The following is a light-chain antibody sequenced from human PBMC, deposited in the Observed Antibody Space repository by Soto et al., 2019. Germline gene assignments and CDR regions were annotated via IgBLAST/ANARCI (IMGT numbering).Light chain of an antibody. Sequence: QSLLTQPPSVSSAPGQKVTISCSGSSSNIENYYVSWYQQLPGTAPKLLIYDNNKRPSGIPDRFSGSKSGTSATLDITGLQTGDEADYYGGTYDSSLRDGVFGTGTKVTVL. J-gene: IGLJ1*01. V-gene: IGLV1-51*01. CDR3: GTYDSSLRDGV. CDR2: DNN. CDR1: SSNIENYY.